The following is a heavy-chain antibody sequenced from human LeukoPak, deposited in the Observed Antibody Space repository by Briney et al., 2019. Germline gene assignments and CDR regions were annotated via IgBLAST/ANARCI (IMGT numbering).Heavy chain of an antibody. CDR2: ITNDGSST. CDR3: ASGSSYYYDSSGPNGY. D-gene: IGHD3-22*01. CDR1: GLTFSSHW. Sequence: GGSLRLSCAASGLTFSSHWMHWVRQAPGKGLVWVSRITNDGSSTTYADSVKGRFTISRDNSKNTLYLQMSSVRAEDTAVYYCASGSSYYYDSSGPNGYWGQGTLVTVSS. V-gene: IGHV3-74*01. J-gene: IGHJ4*02.